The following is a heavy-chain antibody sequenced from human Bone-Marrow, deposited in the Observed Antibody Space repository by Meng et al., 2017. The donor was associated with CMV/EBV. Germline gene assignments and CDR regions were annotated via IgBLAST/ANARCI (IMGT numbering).Heavy chain of an antibody. CDR2: IYYSGST. J-gene: IGHJ4*02. V-gene: IGHV4-61*01. CDR3: ARDEDDSSGYDY. D-gene: IGHD3-22*01. Sequence: CTVSGGSVSSGSYYWSWSRQPPGKGLEWIGYIYYSGSTNYNPSLKSRVTISVDTSKNQFSLKLSSVTAADTAVYYCARDEDDSSGYDYWGQGTLVTVSS. CDR1: GGSVSSGSYY.